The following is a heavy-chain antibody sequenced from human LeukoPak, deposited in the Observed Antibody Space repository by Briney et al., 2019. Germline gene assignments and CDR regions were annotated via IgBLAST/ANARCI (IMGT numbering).Heavy chain of an antibody. CDR2: IYYSGST. Sequence: SETLSLTCTVSGGSIGSSSYYWGWIRQPPGKGLEWIGSIYYSGSTYYNPSLKSRVTISVDTSKNQFSLKLSSVTAADTAVHYCARDYGSGSYPHWGQGTLVTVSS. D-gene: IGHD3-10*01. V-gene: IGHV4-39*02. CDR1: GGSIGSSSYY. J-gene: IGHJ4*02. CDR3: ARDYGSGSYPH.